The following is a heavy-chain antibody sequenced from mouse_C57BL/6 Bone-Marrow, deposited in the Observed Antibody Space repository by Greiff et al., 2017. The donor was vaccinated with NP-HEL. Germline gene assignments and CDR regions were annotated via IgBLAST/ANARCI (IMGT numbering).Heavy chain of an antibody. CDR1: GYTFTSYW. CDR3: ARGKKYYGSSSVLPMDY. V-gene: IGHV1-55*01. Sequence: VQLQQPGAELVKPGASVKMSCKASGYTFTSYWITWVKQRPGQGLEWIGDIYPGSGSTNYNEKFKSKATLTVDTSSSTAYMQLSSLTSEDSAVYYCARGKKYYGSSSVLPMDYWGQGTSVTVSS. CDR2: IYPGSGST. D-gene: IGHD1-1*01. J-gene: IGHJ4*01.